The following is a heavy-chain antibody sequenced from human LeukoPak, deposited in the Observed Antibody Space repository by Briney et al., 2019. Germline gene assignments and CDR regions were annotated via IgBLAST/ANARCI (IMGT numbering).Heavy chain of an antibody. CDR1: GFSFKDYG. Sequence: GGSLRLSCAATGFSFKDYGMHWVRQPPGKGLEWVSAVNWNGGGTDYADSVKGRFTISRDNAKNSLYLQLSSLRPEDTALYYCAKHLTATNTYIFFGLDVWGQGTSVTVSS. J-gene: IGHJ6*02. V-gene: IGHV3-9*01. D-gene: IGHD1-26*01. CDR2: VNWNGGGT. CDR3: AKHLTATNTYIFFGLDV.